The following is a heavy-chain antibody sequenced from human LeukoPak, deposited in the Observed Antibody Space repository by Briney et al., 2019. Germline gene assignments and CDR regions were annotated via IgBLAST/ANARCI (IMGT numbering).Heavy chain of an antibody. V-gene: IGHV3-30*02. CDR2: IRYDGSNK. CDR3: AKDNPTELEWDPDAFDI. D-gene: IGHD1-26*01. J-gene: IGHJ3*02. CDR1: GFTFSSYG. Sequence: GGSLRLSCAASGFTFSSYGMHWVRQAPGKGLEWVAFIRYDGSNKYYADSVKGRFTISRDNSKNTLYLQMNSLRAEDTAVYYCAKDNPTELEWDPDAFDIWGQGTMVTVSS.